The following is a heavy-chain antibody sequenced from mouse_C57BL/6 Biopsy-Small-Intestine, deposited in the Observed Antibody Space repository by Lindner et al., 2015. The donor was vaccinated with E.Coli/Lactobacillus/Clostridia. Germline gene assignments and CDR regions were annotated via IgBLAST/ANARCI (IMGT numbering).Heavy chain of an antibody. J-gene: IGHJ4*01. V-gene: IGHV1-9*01. D-gene: IGHD2-12*01. CDR1: GYRISGSW. Sequence: VQLQESGAEVMKPGASVKLSYKATGYRISGSWIEWVKERPGHGLEWIGEILPGSGSTNYNEKFKDKATFTADASSNTAYMQLSSLTTEDSAIYYCARFPYYSDPYAMDYWGQGTSVTVSS. CDR2: ILPGSGST. CDR3: ARFPYYSDPYAMDY.